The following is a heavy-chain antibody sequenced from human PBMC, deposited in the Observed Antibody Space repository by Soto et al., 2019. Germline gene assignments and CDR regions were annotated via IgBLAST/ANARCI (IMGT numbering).Heavy chain of an antibody. CDR3: AKTGVRSGLWEALDV. CDR1: GFMFSREA. D-gene: IGHD3-16*01. J-gene: IGHJ3*01. CDR2: VSGGGGDT. Sequence: EVKLLESGGGLVQPGGSPRLSCAASGFMFSREAMTWFRQVPGKGLQWVALVSGGGGDTHYKDSVKGRFIISRDNSKNTVYLQMNSLRAEDTAVYHCAKTGVRSGLWEALDVWGQGAMVIVSS. V-gene: IGHV3-23*01.